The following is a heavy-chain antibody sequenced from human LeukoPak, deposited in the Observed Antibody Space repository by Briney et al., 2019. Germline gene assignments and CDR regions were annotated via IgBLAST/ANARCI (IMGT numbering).Heavy chain of an antibody. D-gene: IGHD5-24*01. CDR1: GGSIRSSSYY. Sequence: SETLSLTCTVSGGSIRSSSYYWGWIRQSPGKGLEWIGSIYYSGSTDYNPSLKSRVIISVDTSKNQFSLKLSSVTAADTAVYSCARDSRLQNAFDIWGQGTMVTVSS. CDR2: IYYSGST. J-gene: IGHJ3*02. V-gene: IGHV4-39*07. CDR3: ARDSRLQNAFDI.